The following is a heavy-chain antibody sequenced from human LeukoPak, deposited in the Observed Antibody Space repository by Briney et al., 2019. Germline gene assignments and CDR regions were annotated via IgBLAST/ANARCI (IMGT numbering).Heavy chain of an antibody. V-gene: IGHV4-39*01. CDR2: SYYSGST. CDR1: GGSISSSSYY. D-gene: IGHD3-3*01. CDR3: ARVPYYDFWSGYYTRSFDY. Sequence: PSETLSLTCTVSGGSISSSSYYWGWIRQPPGKGLEWIGNSYYSGSTYYNPSLKSRVTISVDTSKNQFSLKLSSVTAADTAVYYCARVPYYDFWSGYYTRSFDYWGQGTLVTVSS. J-gene: IGHJ4*02.